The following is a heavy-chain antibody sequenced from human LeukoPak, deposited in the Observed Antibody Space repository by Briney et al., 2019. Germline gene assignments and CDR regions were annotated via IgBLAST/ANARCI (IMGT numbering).Heavy chain of an antibody. CDR1: GYTFTSYD. CDR3: ARGGYSTPSYYFDY. D-gene: IGHD3-22*01. CDR2: MNPNSGNT. J-gene: IGHJ4*02. Sequence: ASVKVSCKASGYTFTSYDINCVRQAAGQGLEWMGWMNPNSGNTGYAQRFQGRVTMTRNTSISTAYMELSSLRSEDTAVYYCARGGYSTPSYYFDYWGQGTLVTVSS. V-gene: IGHV1-8*01.